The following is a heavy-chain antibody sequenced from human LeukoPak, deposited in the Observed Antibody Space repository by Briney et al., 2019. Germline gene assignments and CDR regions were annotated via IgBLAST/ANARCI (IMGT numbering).Heavy chain of an antibody. CDR1: GFTFSSYS. D-gene: IGHD2-2*01. CDR3: AKVGGYCSSTSCRRDY. Sequence: GGSLRLSCAASGFTFSSYSMNWVRQAPGKGLEWVSSISSSSSYIYYAGSVKGRFTISRDNAKNSLYLQMNSLRAEGTAVYYCAKVGGYCSSTSCRRDYWGQGTLVTVSS. J-gene: IGHJ4*02. V-gene: IGHV3-21*01. CDR2: ISSSSSYI.